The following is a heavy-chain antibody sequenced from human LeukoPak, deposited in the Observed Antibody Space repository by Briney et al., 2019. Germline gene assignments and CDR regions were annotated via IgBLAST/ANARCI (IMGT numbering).Heavy chain of an antibody. J-gene: IGHJ4*02. CDR3: AKDLRSGNYHHPFDY. V-gene: IGHV3-23*01. CDR1: GFTFTSYA. D-gene: IGHD1-26*01. CDR2: LTGSGGRT. Sequence: GGSLRLSCAASGFTFTSYAMSWVRQAPGKGLEWVSVLTGSGGRTFYADSVRGRFTISRDNSKNTLYLQMNSLRAEDTAVYYCAKDLRSGNYHHPFDYWGQGTLVTVSS.